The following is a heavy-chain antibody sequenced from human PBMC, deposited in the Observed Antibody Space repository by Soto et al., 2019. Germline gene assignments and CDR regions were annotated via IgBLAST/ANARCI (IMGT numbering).Heavy chain of an antibody. V-gene: IGHV4-59*01. CDR1: GVAMIFYN. CDR2: SYSSGST. J-gene: IGHJ3*02. CDR3: ARGDSTTHGDSFDI. D-gene: IGHD6-13*01. Sequence: ELLSLTCTDSGVAMIFYNWTWIRQSPGKGLEWIGYSYSSGSTNYTPSLKSRVTISVDTPKKQFSLQLTYVTAADTAVYYCARGDSTTHGDSFDIWGQGTMVT.